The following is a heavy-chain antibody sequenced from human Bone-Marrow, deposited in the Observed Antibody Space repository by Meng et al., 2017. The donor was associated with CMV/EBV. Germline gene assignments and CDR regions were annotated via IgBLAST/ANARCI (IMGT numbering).Heavy chain of an antibody. Sequence: GGSLRLSCAASGFTFSSYAMHWVRQAPGKGLEWVAVISYDGSNKYYADSVKGRFTISRDNSKNTLYLQMNSRRAEDTAVYYCARDSIAEAPLDYWGQGTLVTVSS. J-gene: IGHJ4*02. D-gene: IGHD6-13*01. CDR3: ARDSIAEAPLDY. CDR2: ISYDGSNK. V-gene: IGHV3-30-3*01. CDR1: GFTFSSYA.